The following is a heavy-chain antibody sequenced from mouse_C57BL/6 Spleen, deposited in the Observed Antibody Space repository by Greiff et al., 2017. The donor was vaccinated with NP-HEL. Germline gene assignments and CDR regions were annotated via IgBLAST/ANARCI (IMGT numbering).Heavy chain of an antibody. D-gene: IGHD2-3*01. J-gene: IGHJ3*01. CDR3: ARGGIYDGYWFAY. V-gene: IGHV3-6*01. Sequence: VQLKESGPGLVKPSQSLSLTCSVTGYSITSGYYWNWIRQFPGNKLEWMGYISYDGSNNYNPSLKNRISITRDTSKNQFFLKLNSVTTEDTATYYCARGGIYDGYWFAYWGQGTLVTVSA. CDR1: GYSITSGYY. CDR2: ISYDGSN.